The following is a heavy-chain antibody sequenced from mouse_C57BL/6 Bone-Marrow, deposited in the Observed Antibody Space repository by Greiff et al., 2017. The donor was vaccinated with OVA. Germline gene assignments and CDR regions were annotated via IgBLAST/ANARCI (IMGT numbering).Heavy chain of an antibody. V-gene: IGHV5-4*03. CDR2: ISDGGSYT. CDR3: ARAMAPFAY. Sequence: EVKLVESGGGLVKPGGSLKLSCAASGFTFRSYALSWVRQTPEKRLEWVATISDGGSYTYYPDNVKGRFTSSRDNAKNNLYLQMSHLKSEDTAMYYCARAMAPFAYWGQGTLVTVSA. CDR1: GFTFRSYA. D-gene: IGHD1-1*02. J-gene: IGHJ3*01.